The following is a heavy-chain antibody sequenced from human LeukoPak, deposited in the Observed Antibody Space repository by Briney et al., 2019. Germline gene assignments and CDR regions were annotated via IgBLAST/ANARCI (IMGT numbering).Heavy chain of an antibody. CDR2: INHSGST. V-gene: IGHV4-34*01. J-gene: IGHJ4*02. CDR3: ARRLTYGSGSYYRRYFDY. D-gene: IGHD3-10*01. Sequence: SETLSLTCAVYGGSFSGYYWSWIRQPPGKGLEWIGKINHSGSTNYNPSLKSRVTISVDTSKNQFSLKLSSVTAADTAVYYCARRLTYGSGSYYRRYFDYWGQGTLVTVSS. CDR1: GGSFSGYY.